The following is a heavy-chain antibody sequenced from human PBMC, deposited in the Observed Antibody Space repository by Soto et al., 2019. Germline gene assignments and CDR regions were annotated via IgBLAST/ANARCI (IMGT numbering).Heavy chain of an antibody. D-gene: IGHD2-15*01. J-gene: IGHJ6*02. Sequence: PSETLSLTCTVFGGSMSRFYWNWIRQPAGKGLEWIGRIYARGSTNYNPSLKSRVTLLVDTSKNEFSLKLNSVTAADTAVYYCAGIGEDIYYGMDGWGQGTTVTVSS. CDR1: GGSMSRFY. CDR3: AGIGEDIYYGMDG. CDR2: IYARGST. V-gene: IGHV4-4*07.